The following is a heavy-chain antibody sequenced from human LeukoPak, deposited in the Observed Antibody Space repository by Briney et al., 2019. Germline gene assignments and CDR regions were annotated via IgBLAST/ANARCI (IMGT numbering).Heavy chain of an antibody. Sequence: GGSLRLSCAASGFTFSGYAMSWVRQAPGKGLEWVPAISGSGGSTYYADSVKGRFTISRDNSKNTLYLQMNSLRAEDTAVYYCAYPIAAADIWGQGTLVTVSS. CDR3: AYPIAAADI. CDR1: GFTFSGYA. CDR2: ISGSGGST. J-gene: IGHJ4*02. V-gene: IGHV3-23*01. D-gene: IGHD6-13*01.